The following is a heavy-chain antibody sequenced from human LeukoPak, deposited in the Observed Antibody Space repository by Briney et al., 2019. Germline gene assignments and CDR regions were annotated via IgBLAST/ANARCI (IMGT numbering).Heavy chain of an antibody. J-gene: IGHJ4*02. CDR1: GGSFSGYY. D-gene: IGHD6-19*01. CDR2: INHSGST. V-gene: IGHV4-34*01. CDR3: ARLQHLGQWLD. Sequence: KPSETLSLTCAVYGGSFSGYYWSWIRQPPGKGLEWIGEINHSGSTNYNPSLKSRVTISVDTSKNQFSLKLSSVTAADTAVYYCARLQHLGQWLDWGQGTLVTVSS.